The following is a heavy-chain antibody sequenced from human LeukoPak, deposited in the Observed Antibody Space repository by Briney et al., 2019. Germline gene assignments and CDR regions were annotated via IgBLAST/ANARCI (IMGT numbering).Heavy chain of an antibody. CDR3: AKDRGYSYGYSLDY. V-gene: IGHV3-30*02. Sequence: GGSLRLSCAASGFTFSSYGMHWVRQAPGKGLEWVAFIRYDGSNKYYADSVKGRFTISRDNSKNTLYLQMNSLRAEDTAAYYCAKDRGYSYGYSLDYWGQGTLVTVSS. CDR2: IRYDGSNK. D-gene: IGHD5-18*01. J-gene: IGHJ4*02. CDR1: GFTFSSYG.